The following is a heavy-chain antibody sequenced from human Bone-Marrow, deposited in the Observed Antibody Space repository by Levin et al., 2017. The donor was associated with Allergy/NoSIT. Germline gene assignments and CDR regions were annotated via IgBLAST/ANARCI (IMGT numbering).Heavy chain of an antibody. CDR1: GDSISSSPYC. CDR3: ARGKGYSSSRVAFDI. CDR2: IYNSGTT. J-gene: IGHJ3*02. Sequence: TSETLSLTCSVSGDSISSSPYCWGWVRQPPGKGLEWIGTIYNSGTTYSNPSLKSRVTISVDTSKNQFSLKLSSVTAADKAVYYCARGKGYSSSRVAFDIWGQGTMVTVSS. D-gene: IGHD6-13*01. V-gene: IGHV4-39*07.